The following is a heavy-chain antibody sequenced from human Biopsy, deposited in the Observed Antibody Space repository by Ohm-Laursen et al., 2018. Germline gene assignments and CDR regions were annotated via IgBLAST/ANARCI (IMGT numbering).Heavy chain of an antibody. J-gene: IGHJ2*01. CDR2: VYYTGST. Sequence: SETLSLTCTVSGGSIRSDYWSWIRQSPRKGLEWIGYVYYTGSTDYNPSLQSRVTISVDTSKNHFSLRLRSVTPADTAIYYCARDRGYYSDRTVPGYFDLWGRGTLVTVSS. CDR3: ARDRGYYSDRTVPGYFDL. CDR1: GGSIRSDY. V-gene: IGHV4-59*01. D-gene: IGHD3-22*01.